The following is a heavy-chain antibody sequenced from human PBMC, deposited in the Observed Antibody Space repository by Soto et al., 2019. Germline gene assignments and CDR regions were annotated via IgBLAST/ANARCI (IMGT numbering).Heavy chain of an antibody. CDR3: ARDLSKGGYFDY. CDR2: IWRDGSNT. Sequence: QLQLVESGGGMVQPGRSLRLSCAVSGFTFSAYGMHWVRQAPGTGLEWVALIWRDGSNTYYSDSVKGRFTISRDNSKNTLYLQMNSLRADDTAVYYCARDLSKGGYFDYWGQGTLVTVSS. J-gene: IGHJ4*02. CDR1: GFTFSAYG. V-gene: IGHV3-33*01.